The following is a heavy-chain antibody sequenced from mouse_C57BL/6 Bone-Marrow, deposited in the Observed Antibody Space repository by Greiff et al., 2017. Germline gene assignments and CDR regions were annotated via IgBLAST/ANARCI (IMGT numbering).Heavy chain of an antibody. V-gene: IGHV5-6*01. CDR1: GFTFSSYG. J-gene: IGHJ4*01. Sequence: EVKLMESGGDLVKPGGSLKLSCAASGFTFSSYGMSWVRQTPDKRLEWVATISSGGSYTYYPDSVKGRFTISRDNAKNTLYLQMSSLKSEDTAMYYCARQSEAMDYWGQGTSVTASS. CDR3: ARQSEAMDY. CDR2: ISSGGSYT.